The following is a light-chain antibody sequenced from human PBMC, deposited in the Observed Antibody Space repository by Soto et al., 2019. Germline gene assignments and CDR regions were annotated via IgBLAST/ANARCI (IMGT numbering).Light chain of an antibody. CDR1: RDVYINA. Sequence: VVLTQSPATLSLSPGEPATLSCRASRDVYINALAWYQQKPGRTPTLLIYGASTRATGIPDRFSATGSGPEFSLTTSSVEPEDFAVYYCQQYGSSPFTFGPGTRV. CDR2: GAS. V-gene: IGKV3-20*01. J-gene: IGKJ3*01. CDR3: QQYGSSPFT.